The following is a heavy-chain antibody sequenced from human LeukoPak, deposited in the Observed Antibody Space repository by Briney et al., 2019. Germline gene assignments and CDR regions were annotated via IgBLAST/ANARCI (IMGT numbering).Heavy chain of an antibody. CDR2: IYHSGST. CDR1: GYSISSGYY. Sequence: SETLSLTCTVSGYSISSGYYWGWIRQPPGKGLEWIGSIYHSGSTYYNPSLKSRVTISVDTSKNQFSLKLSSVTAADTAVYYCARRPHIELAGGGFSYNYYREVGGKGTRVTIS. V-gene: IGHV4-38-2*02. CDR3: ARRPHIELAGGGFSYNYYREV. J-gene: IGHJ6*03. D-gene: IGHD2-21*01.